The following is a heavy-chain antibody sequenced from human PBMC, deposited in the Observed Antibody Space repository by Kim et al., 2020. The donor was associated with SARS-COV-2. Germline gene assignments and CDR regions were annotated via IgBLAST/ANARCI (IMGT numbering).Heavy chain of an antibody. CDR3: ARGGIRGAYCGGDCYLY. D-gene: IGHD2-21*02. V-gene: IGHV3-33*01. Sequence: GGSLRLSCAASGFTFSSYGMHWVRQAPGKGLEWVAAIWYDGSNKYYADSVKGRFTISRDNSKNTLYLQMNSLRAEDTAVYYCARGGIRGAYCGGDCYLYWGQGTLVTVSS. CDR1: GFTFSSYG. J-gene: IGHJ4*02. CDR2: IWYDGSNK.